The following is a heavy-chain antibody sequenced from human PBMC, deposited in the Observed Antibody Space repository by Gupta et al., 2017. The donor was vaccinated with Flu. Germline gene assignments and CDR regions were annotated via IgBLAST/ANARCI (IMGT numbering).Heavy chain of an antibody. Sequence: QVPLVESGGGLVKPGGSLRLSCAASGFTFRAYYMKWIRQAPGKGLEWISYISSSGGAMYYADSVKGRFTISRDNAKNSLYLQMDSLTADDTAVYYCASSYGGNPYYFDYWGQGTLVTVSS. CDR1: GFTFRAYY. V-gene: IGHV3-11*01. CDR3: ASSYGGNPYYFDY. CDR2: ISSSGGAM. D-gene: IGHD4-17*01. J-gene: IGHJ4*02.